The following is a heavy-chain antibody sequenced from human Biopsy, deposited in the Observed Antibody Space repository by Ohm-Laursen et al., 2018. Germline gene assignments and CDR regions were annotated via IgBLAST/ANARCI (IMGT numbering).Heavy chain of an antibody. CDR3: AKDGYYDILTGPPSDY. CDR2: IYSGGST. D-gene: IGHD3-9*01. CDR1: GFTVSSNY. Sequence: SLRLSCAASGFTVSSNYMSWVRQAPGKGLEWVSVIYSGGSTYYADSVKGRFTISRDNSKNTLYLQMNSLRAEDTALYYCAKDGYYDILTGPPSDYWGQGTLATVSS. V-gene: IGHV3-66*01. J-gene: IGHJ4*02.